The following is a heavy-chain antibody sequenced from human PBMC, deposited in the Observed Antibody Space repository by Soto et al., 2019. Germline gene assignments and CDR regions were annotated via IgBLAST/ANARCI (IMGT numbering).Heavy chain of an antibody. V-gene: IGHV3-23*01. CDR1: GYIXTGYH. CDR3: VRGSQDSYPGSRIFDF. J-gene: IGHJ4*02. D-gene: IGHD3-10*01. CDR2: ITENGRDS. Sequence: GXSXKFSFKASGYIXTGYHIDVVRQAPGEGLGWVSTITENGRDSKYADSVRGRFHISRDNSKKILYLQMSNLRAEESAVYYCVRGSQDSYPGSRIFDFWGRGTLGTVS.